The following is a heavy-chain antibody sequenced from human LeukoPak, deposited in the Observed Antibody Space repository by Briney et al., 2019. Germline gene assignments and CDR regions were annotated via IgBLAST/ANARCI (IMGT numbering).Heavy chain of an antibody. J-gene: IGHJ3*02. D-gene: IGHD6-19*01. CDR2: IYPGDSDT. CDR3: ARPNSSGWYVGAFDI. CDR1: GYRFDSYW. V-gene: IGHV5-51*01. Sequence: GESLKISCKGSGYRFDSYWIGWVRQMPGKGLEWMGIIYPGDSDTRYSPSFQGQVTISADKSISTAYLQWSSLKASDTAMYYCARPNSSGWYVGAFDIWGQGTMVTVSS.